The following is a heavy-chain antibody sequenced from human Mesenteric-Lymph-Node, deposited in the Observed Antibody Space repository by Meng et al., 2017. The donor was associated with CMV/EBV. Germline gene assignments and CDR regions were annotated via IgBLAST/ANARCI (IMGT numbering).Heavy chain of an antibody. V-gene: IGHV4-34*01. CDR3: ARHQRWLKSEGGFNY. CDR2: INHSGST. Sequence: QLQQWGAGLLKPSETLSLTCAVYGGSFSGYYWSWIRQPPGKGLEWIGEINHSGSTNYNPSLKSRVTISVDTSKNQFSLELSSVTAADTAVYYCARHQRWLKSEGGFNYWGQGTLVTVSS. D-gene: IGHD4-23*01. J-gene: IGHJ4*02. CDR1: GGSFSGYY.